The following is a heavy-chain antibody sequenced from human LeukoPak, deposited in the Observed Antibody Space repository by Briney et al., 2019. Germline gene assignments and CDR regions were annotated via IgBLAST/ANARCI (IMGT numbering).Heavy chain of an antibody. D-gene: IGHD3-10*01. Sequence: GGSLRLSCAASGFTFDDYAMHWVRQAPGKGLEWVSGISWNSGSIGYADSVKGRFTISRDNAKNSLYLQMNSLRAEDTALYYCAKAGGSGSPSDYWGQGTLVTVSS. CDR2: ISWNSGSI. CDR1: GFTFDDYA. J-gene: IGHJ4*02. CDR3: AKAGGSGSPSDY. V-gene: IGHV3-9*01.